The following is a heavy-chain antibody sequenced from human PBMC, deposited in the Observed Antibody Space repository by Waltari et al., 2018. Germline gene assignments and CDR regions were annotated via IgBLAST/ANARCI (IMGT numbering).Heavy chain of an antibody. CDR3: ARDIGGYALDY. V-gene: IGHV3-74*01. Sequence: ELQLEESGGGPVQPGGSLRLSCAASGFTFSSYWMHWVRQFPGKGLLWVSRIKRDGSSTTYADSVKGRFTISRDNAKDTLYLQMNSLRAEDTALYYCARDIGGYALDYWGQGTLVTVSS. J-gene: IGHJ4*02. CDR2: IKRDGSST. CDR1: GFTFSSYW. D-gene: IGHD5-18*01.